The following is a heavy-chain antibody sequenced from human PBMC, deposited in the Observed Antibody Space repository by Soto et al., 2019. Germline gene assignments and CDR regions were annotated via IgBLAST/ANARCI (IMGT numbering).Heavy chain of an antibody. J-gene: IGHJ4*02. CDR1: GGSISSGGYY. V-gene: IGHV4-31*03. D-gene: IGHD3-22*01. CDR2: IYYSGST. Sequence: SETLSLTCTVSGGSISSGGYYWSWIRQHPGKGLEWIGYIYYSGSTYYNPSLKSRVTISVDTSKNQFSLKLSSVTAADTAVYYCARDSNYYDSSGSHRYFDYWGQGTLVTVSS. CDR3: ARDSNYYDSSGSHRYFDY.